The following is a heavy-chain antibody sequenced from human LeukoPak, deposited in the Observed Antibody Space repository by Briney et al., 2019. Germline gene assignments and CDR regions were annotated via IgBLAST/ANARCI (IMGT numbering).Heavy chain of an antibody. J-gene: IGHJ4*02. CDR3: ATETPPSGTYSVHFDS. CDR2: FDFEDGET. Sequence: APVKVSCKASGYTFTSYGISWVRQAPGKGLEWMGGFDFEDGETLYAQKFRGRLTVTEDTSTDTSYMELSSLAYDDTAVYYCATETPPSGTYSVHFDSWGQGTLVTVSS. CDR1: GYTFTSYG. D-gene: IGHD1-26*01. V-gene: IGHV1-24*01.